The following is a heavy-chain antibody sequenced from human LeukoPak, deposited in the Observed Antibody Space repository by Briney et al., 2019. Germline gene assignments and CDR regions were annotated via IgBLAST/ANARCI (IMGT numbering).Heavy chain of an antibody. D-gene: IGHD3-22*01. V-gene: IGHV4-59*01. CDR2: IYYSGST. CDR1: GGSISSYH. Sequence: SETLSLNCTVSGGSISSYHWSWIRQPQGKGLEGIGYIYYSGSTNYNPSLKNRVTITVDTSKNQFSLKLSSVTAADTAVYYCARVRRAYDSSDYFHYWGQGTLVTVSS. J-gene: IGHJ4*02. CDR3: ARVRRAYDSSDYFHY.